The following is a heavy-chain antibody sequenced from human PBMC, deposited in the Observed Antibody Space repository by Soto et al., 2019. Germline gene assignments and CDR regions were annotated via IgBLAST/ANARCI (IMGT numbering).Heavy chain of an antibody. D-gene: IGHD2-15*01. V-gene: IGHV4-39*01. CDR1: GGSISSSSYY. Sequence: SETLSLTCTVSGGSISSSSYYWGWIRQPPGKGLEWIGSIYYSGSTYYNPSLKSRVTISVDTSKNQFSLKLSSVTAADTAVYYCARHSPAPYCSGGSCALSHIDYWGQGTLVTVSS. CDR2: IYYSGST. CDR3: ARHSPAPYCSGGSCALSHIDY. J-gene: IGHJ4*02.